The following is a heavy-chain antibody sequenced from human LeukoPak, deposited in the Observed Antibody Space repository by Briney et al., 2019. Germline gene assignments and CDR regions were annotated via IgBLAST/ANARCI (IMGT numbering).Heavy chain of an antibody. D-gene: IGHD4-17*01. V-gene: IGHV3-9*01. Sequence: GGSLRLSCAASGFTFDDYAMHWVRQAPGKGLEWVSGISWNSGSIGYADSVKGRFTISRDNAKNSLYLQMNSLRAEDTALYYCAKVYYGDYVPFDYCRQGTLVTVSS. CDR2: ISWNSGSI. CDR3: AKVYYGDYVPFDY. J-gene: IGHJ4*02. CDR1: GFTFDDYA.